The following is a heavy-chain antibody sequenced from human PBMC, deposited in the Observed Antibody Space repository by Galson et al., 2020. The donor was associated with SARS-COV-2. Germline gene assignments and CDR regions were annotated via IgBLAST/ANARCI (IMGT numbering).Heavy chain of an antibody. V-gene: IGHV1-46*01. D-gene: IGHD6-19*01. CDR2: INPNSSNT. Sequence: ASVKVSCKASGYTFTSYYMHWVRQAPGHGLEWMGIINPNSSNTNYAQNFQGRVTMTRDTSASTVYMELSGLRSEDTAVYYCASAAVGGSNFDYCGQGSLVTVSS. J-gene: IGHJ4*02. CDR3: ASAAVGGSNFDY. CDR1: GYTFTSYY.